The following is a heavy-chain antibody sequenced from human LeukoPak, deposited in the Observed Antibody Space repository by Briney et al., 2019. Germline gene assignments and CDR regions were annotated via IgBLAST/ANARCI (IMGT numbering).Heavy chain of an antibody. CDR2: IYYSGST. CDR3: ARLYYDSRGYSYFDY. CDR1: GGSISSYY. D-gene: IGHD3-22*01. V-gene: IGHV4-59*08. Sequence: SETLSLTCTVSGGSISSYYWSWIRQPPGKGLEWLGHIYYSGSTNYNPSLKSRVTISVDTSKNQFSLKLSSVTAADTAAYYCARLYYDSRGYSYFDYWGQGALVTVSS. J-gene: IGHJ4*02.